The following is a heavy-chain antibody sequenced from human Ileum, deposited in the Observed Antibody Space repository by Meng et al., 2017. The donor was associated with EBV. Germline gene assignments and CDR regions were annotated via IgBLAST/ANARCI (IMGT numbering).Heavy chain of an antibody. CDR1: GYTFSNYG. CDR3: ARAGNGGSYYFTY. J-gene: IGHJ4*02. V-gene: IGHV1-18*01. CDR2: ISAYNGNT. D-gene: IGHD1-26*01. Sequence: QLVQSGGEGKKPGDPVKVSGKASGYTFSNYGISWLRQAPGQGLEWMGWISAYNGNTNYAQNLQGRVTMTTDTSTGTAYMEVRSLRSDDTAVYYCARAGNGGSYYFTYWGQGTLVTVSS.